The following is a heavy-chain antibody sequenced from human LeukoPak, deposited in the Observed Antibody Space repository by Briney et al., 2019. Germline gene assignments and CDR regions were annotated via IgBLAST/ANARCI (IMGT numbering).Heavy chain of an antibody. D-gene: IGHD5-18*01. Sequence: GGTLRLSCAASGFTFSSYGMSWVRQAPGKGLEWVSGISGSGTNTNYADSVKGRFTISRDNSKNTVYLQMKSLRAEDTAVYHCAKSSRPVTAMAFFDYWGQGTLVTVSS. J-gene: IGHJ4*02. CDR2: ISGSGTNT. V-gene: IGHV3-23*01. CDR1: GFTFSSYG. CDR3: AKSSRPVTAMAFFDY.